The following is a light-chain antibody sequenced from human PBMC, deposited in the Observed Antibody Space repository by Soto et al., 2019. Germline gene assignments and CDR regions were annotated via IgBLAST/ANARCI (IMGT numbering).Light chain of an antibody. Sequence: QSALTQPASVSGSPGQSITMSCTGTSSDVGGYNYVSWYQHHPGKAPKLIIFDVSNRPSGISNRFSGSKSGNTASLTISGLQAEDEADYYCISYTSSSPXVFGTGTKVTV. CDR3: ISYTSSSPXV. J-gene: IGLJ1*01. V-gene: IGLV2-14*03. CDR2: DVS. CDR1: SSDVGGYNY.